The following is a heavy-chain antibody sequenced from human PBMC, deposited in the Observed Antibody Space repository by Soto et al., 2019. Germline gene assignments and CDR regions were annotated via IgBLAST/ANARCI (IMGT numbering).Heavy chain of an antibody. CDR3: AKDSMASGYSYGLDP. V-gene: IGHV3-30*18. CDR1: GLAFSAFG. J-gene: IGHJ5*02. D-gene: IGHD5-18*01. Sequence: PGGSLRLSCAASGLAFSAFGMLWVRQTPGKGLELVAFISSHGDKRYYGDSVQGRFTVSKDDSKNTLYLQMTSLRPEDTAVYYCAKDSMASGYSYGLDPWGQGTLVTVSS. CDR2: ISSHGDKR.